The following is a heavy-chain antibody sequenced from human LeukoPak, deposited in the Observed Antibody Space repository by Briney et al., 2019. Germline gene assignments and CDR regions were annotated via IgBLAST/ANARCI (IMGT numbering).Heavy chain of an antibody. CDR3: ARRAHYYDSSGYLY. CDR2: IYYSGST. Sequence: PSETLSLTCTVSGGSISSYYWSWIRQPPGKGLEWIGSIYYSGSTYYNPSLKSRVTISVDTSKNQFSLKLSSVTAADTAVYYCARRAHYYDSSGYLYWGQGTLVTVSS. J-gene: IGHJ4*02. D-gene: IGHD3-22*01. CDR1: GGSISSYY. V-gene: IGHV4-59*05.